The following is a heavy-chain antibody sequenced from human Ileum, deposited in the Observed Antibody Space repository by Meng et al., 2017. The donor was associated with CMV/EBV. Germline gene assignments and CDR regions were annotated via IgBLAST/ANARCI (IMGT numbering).Heavy chain of an antibody. Sequence: GESLKISCAASGFTFDTYWMHWVRQAPGKGLLWVSYINTEGSMIAYADSVKGRFTISRDNAKNTLHLQMNSLRAEDSGIYYCVRGRGTDWGQGTLVTVSS. CDR2: INTEGSMI. J-gene: IGHJ4*02. CDR3: VRGRGTD. CDR1: GFTFDTYW. V-gene: IGHV3-74*01.